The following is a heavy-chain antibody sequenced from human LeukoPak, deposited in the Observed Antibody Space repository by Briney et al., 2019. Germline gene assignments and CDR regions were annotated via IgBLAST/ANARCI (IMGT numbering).Heavy chain of an antibody. CDR1: GYSFTGYY. CDR3: AGIAARVYYMDV. Sequence: SSVKVSCKASGYSFTGYYLHWVRLAPAQGREWMGWINPNSGGTNYAQKFHGRVTMTTVTSISTAYMELSRLRSADTAVYYCAGIAARVYYMDVWGKGTTVTVSS. CDR2: INPNSGGT. D-gene: IGHD6-13*01. V-gene: IGHV1-2*02. J-gene: IGHJ6*03.